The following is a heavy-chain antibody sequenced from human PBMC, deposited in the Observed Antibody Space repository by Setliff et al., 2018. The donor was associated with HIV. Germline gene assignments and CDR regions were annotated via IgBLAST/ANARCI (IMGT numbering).Heavy chain of an antibody. CDR2: IYYDGSNK. J-gene: IGHJ4*02. CDR3: AKDASPPNYGDYPNFDY. CDR1: GFTFSSYT. Sequence: PGGSLRLSCAVSGFTFSSYTMDWVRQAPGKGLEWVALIYYDGSNKYYGDSVKGRFTISRDNSKNTLYLQMNSLRVEDTAVYYCAKDASPPNYGDYPNFDYWGQGTLVTVSS. V-gene: IGHV3-33*06. D-gene: IGHD4-17*01.